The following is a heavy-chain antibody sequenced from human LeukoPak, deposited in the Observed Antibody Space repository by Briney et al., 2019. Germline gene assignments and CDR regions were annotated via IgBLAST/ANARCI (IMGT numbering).Heavy chain of an antibody. CDR3: ARDPLRSTWSTYYNALDV. J-gene: IGHJ6*02. CDR2: ISAYNGNT. D-gene: IGHD6-13*01. Sequence: ASMKVSCKASGYSFTSYAINWVRQAPGQGLEWMGWISAYNGNTDYAQKLQGRVTMTTDTSTSTAYMELRSLTSGDTAVYYCARDPLRSTWSTYYNALDVWGQGTTVTVSS. CDR1: GYSFTSYA. V-gene: IGHV1-18*01.